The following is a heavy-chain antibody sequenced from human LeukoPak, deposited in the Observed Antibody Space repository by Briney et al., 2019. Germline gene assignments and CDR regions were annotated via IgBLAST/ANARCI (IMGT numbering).Heavy chain of an antibody. CDR1: GFTFSSYW. J-gene: IGHJ4*02. Sequence: GGSLRLSCAASGFTFSSYWMSWVRQAPGKGLEWVSVIYSGGSTYYADSVKGRFTISRHNSKNTLYLQMNSLRAEDTAVYYCAVGEYYFDYWGQGTLVTVSS. CDR3: AVGEYYFDY. D-gene: IGHD1-26*01. V-gene: IGHV3-53*04. CDR2: IYSGGST.